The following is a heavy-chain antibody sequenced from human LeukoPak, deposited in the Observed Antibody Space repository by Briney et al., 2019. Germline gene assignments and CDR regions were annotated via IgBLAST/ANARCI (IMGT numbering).Heavy chain of an antibody. CDR1: GLTFGNAW. Sequence: GGSLRLSCAASGLTFGNAWMTWVRQAPGKGLEWVGRIKSKTDGGTTDYAAPVKGRFTISRDDSKNTLYLQMNSLRTEDTAVYYCTREAVTANGYFDYWGQGTLVTVSS. J-gene: IGHJ4*02. D-gene: IGHD2-21*02. CDR2: IKSKTDGGTT. V-gene: IGHV3-15*01. CDR3: TREAVTANGYFDY.